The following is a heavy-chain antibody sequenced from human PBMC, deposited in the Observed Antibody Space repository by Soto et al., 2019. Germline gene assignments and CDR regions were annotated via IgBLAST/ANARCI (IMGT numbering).Heavy chain of an antibody. Sequence: QITLKESGPALVKPTQTLTLTCTFSGFSLTTLGVGVAWIRQPPGKALEWLALIYWDDDKRYSPSHKSRLTVTKDTSKNHVVLTMTNMDPTDTATYYCANRHISPAYFDFWGQGTLVTVSS. CDR2: IYWDDDK. J-gene: IGHJ4*02. CDR3: ANRHISPAYFDF. CDR1: GFSLTTLGVG. V-gene: IGHV2-5*02.